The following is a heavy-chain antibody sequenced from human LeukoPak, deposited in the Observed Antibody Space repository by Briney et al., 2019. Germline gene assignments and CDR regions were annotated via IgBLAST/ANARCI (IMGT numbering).Heavy chain of an antibody. CDR1: GGSIDSTNW. J-gene: IGHJ5*02. D-gene: IGHD2-15*01. Sequence: SETLSLTCDVSGGSIDSTNWWNWVRQPPGKGLEWIGEIHHDGRINYNPSLKSRVTISVDTSKNQFSLKLSSVTAADTAVYYCGRTVVVAGLWFDPWGQGTLVTVSS. CDR3: GRTVVVAGLWFDP. CDR2: IHHDGRI. V-gene: IGHV4/OR15-8*01.